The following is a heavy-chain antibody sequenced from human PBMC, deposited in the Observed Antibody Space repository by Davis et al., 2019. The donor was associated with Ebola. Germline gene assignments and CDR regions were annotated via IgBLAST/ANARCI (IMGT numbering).Heavy chain of an antibody. J-gene: IGHJ6*02. CDR1: GFTFSSYW. Sequence: GESLKISCAASGFTFSSYWMSWVRQAPGKGLEWVANIKQDGSEKYYVDSVKGRFTISRDNAKNSLYLQMNSLRAEDTAVYYCARSQRGDYNYYYYGMDVWGQGTTVTVSS. CDR2: IKQDGSEK. CDR3: ARSQRGDYNYYYYGMDV. V-gene: IGHV3-7*01. D-gene: IGHD5-12*01.